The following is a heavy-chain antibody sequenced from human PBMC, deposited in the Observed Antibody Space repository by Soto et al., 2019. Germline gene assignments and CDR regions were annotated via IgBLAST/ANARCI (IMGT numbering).Heavy chain of an antibody. CDR3: AGGSPSARELPFF. J-gene: IGHJ4*02. CDR1: GGAFSDYY. D-gene: IGHD1-26*01. Sequence: QVQLQQWGAGLLKPSETLSLTCAVYGGAFSDYYWSWIRQPPGKGLEWIGEIDRYGSTNYDPSLKSRVNLSIETSKNQFYLQLTPVTAADTATYYCAGGSPSARELPFFWGQGTLVTVSS. CDR2: IDRYGST. V-gene: IGHV4-34*01.